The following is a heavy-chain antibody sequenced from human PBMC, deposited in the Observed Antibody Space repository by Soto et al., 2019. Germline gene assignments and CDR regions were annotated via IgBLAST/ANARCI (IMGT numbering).Heavy chain of an antibody. CDR3: VSHVLSTSWSLAEYFHH. Sequence: GGSLRLSCAASGFSFIPYSMNWVRQAPGKGLEWVSYISSSSSTIYYADSVKGRFTISRDNANKSLYLQMNSLRDEDTAVYYCVSHVLSTSWSLAEYFHHWGQGTLVTVSS. CDR1: GFSFIPYS. J-gene: IGHJ1*01. D-gene: IGHD6-13*01. V-gene: IGHV3-48*02. CDR2: ISSSSSTI.